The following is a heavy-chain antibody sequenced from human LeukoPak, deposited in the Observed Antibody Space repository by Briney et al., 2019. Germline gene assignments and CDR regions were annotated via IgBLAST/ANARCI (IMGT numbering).Heavy chain of an antibody. CDR1: GYTFTSYD. CDR2: MNPNSGNT. Sequence: ASVKVSCKASGYTFTSYDINWVRQATGQGLEWIGWMNPNSGNTGYAQKFQGRVTMTRNTSISTAYMELSSLRSEDTAVYYCARAKMVRGVIIKKSNWFDPWGQGTLVTVSS. V-gene: IGHV1-8*01. D-gene: IGHD3-10*01. CDR3: ARAKMVRGVIIKKSNWFDP. J-gene: IGHJ5*02.